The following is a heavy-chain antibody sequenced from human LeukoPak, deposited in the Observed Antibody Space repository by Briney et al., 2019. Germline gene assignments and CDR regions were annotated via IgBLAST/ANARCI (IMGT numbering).Heavy chain of an antibody. V-gene: IGHV5-10-1*01. CDR1: GYSFTSYW. D-gene: IGHD6-13*01. CDR2: IDPSDSYT. CDR3: ARQQYSSSWYDY. Sequence: GESLKISCKGSGYSFTSYWISWVRQMPGKGLEWMGRIDPSDSYTNYSPSFQGHVTISADKSISTAYLQWSSLKASDTAMYYCARQQYSSSWYDYWGQGTLVTVSS. J-gene: IGHJ4*02.